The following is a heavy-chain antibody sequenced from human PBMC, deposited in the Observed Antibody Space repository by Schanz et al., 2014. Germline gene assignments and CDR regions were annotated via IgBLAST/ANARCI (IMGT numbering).Heavy chain of an antibody. CDR2: ISGSGGST. V-gene: IGHV3-23*04. Sequence: VQLVDSGGGLVQPGGSLRLSCAASGFTFSSYAMSWVRQAPGKGLEWVSAISGSGGSTYYADSVKGRFTISRDNSKNTLYLQMNSLRPEDTAVYYCAKYRGYYRVSGSYRELEYWGQGTLVTVSS. D-gene: IGHD3-10*01. CDR1: GFTFSSYA. J-gene: IGHJ4*02. CDR3: AKYRGYYRVSGSYRELEY.